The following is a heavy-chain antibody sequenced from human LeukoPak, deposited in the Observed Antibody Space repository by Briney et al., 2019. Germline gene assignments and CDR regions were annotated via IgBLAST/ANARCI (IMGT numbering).Heavy chain of an antibody. CDR2: IYYSGST. CDR3: ARTPYCGGDCYSEYFDY. V-gene: IGHV4-39*01. D-gene: IGHD2-21*02. J-gene: IGHJ4*02. CDR1: GGSISSSSYY. Sequence: SETLSLTCTVSGGSISSSSYYWGWIRQPPGKGLEWIGSIYYSGSTYYNPSLKSRVTISVDTSKNQFSLKLSSVTAADTAVYYCARTPYCGGDCYSEYFDYWGQGTLVTVSS.